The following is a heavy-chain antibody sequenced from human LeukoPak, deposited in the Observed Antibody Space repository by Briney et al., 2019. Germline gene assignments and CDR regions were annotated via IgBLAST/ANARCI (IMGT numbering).Heavy chain of an antibody. Sequence: GGSLRLSCAASGFTFSSYGMSWVRQAPGKGLEWVSAISGSGGSTYYADSVKGRFTISRDNAKNSLYLQMNSLRAEDTAVYYCASTYVVVTAVHDAFHIWGQGTMVTVSS. V-gene: IGHV3-23*01. D-gene: IGHD2-21*02. J-gene: IGHJ3*02. CDR3: ASTYVVVTAVHDAFHI. CDR2: ISGSGGST. CDR1: GFTFSSYG.